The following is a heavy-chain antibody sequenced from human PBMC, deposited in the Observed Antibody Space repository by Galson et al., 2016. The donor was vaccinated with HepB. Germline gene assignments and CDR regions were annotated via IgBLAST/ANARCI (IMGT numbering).Heavy chain of an antibody. J-gene: IGHJ4*02. CDR1: RLTFRSSS. CDR2: IVVGSGNT. D-gene: IGHD5-12*01. V-gene: IGHV1-58*01. Sequence: SVKVSCKAFRLTFRSSSVQWVRQARGQRLEWIGRIVVGSGNTNYAQKFQERVSISRDMSTSTAYMELSSLRSEDTAVYYCTAGRYSGHDFGYWGQGTLVTVSS. CDR3: TAGRYSGHDFGY.